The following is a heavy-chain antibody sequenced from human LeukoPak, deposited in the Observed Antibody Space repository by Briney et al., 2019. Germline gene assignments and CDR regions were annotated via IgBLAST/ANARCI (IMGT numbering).Heavy chain of an antibody. CDR2: FYYSGST. D-gene: IGHD4-23*01. CDR1: GGSISSSSYY. J-gene: IGHJ1*01. V-gene: IGHV4-39*01. CDR3: ARHSGGKLFQH. Sequence: PSETLSLTCTVSGGSISSSSYYWGWIRQPPGKGLEWIGSFYYSGSTYYNTSLKSRVTISVDTSKNQFSLTLSSVTAADTAVYYCARHSGGKLFQHWGQGTLVTVSS.